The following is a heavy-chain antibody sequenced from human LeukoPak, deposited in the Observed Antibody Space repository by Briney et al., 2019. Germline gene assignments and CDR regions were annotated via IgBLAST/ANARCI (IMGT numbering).Heavy chain of an antibody. CDR2: IYYSGST. CDR1: GGSISSSSFY. D-gene: IGHD3-22*01. J-gene: IGHJ5*02. CDR3: AREGIEDDSSGYYSNWFDP. V-gene: IGHV4-39*07. Sequence: SETLSLTCTVSGGSISSSSFYWGWIRQPPGKGLEWIGSIYYSGSTYYNPSLKSRVTISVDTSKNQFSLKLSSVTAADTAVYYCAREGIEDDSSGYYSNWFDPWGQGTLVTVSS.